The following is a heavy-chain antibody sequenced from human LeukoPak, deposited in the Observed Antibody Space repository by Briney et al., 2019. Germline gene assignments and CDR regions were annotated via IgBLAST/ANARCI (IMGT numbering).Heavy chain of an antibody. J-gene: IGHJ6*02. CDR2: ISYNGYNK. Sequence: GGSLRLSCAASGFIFSPYSMHWVRQAPGKGLECVAVISYNGYNKYYANSVKGRFTISRDNSKNTLYLQMGSLRAEDMAVYYCARSIVVVVAAPYGMDVWGQGTTVTVSS. CDR3: ARSIVVVVAAPYGMDV. D-gene: IGHD2-15*01. V-gene: IGHV3-64*01. CDR1: GFIFSPYS.